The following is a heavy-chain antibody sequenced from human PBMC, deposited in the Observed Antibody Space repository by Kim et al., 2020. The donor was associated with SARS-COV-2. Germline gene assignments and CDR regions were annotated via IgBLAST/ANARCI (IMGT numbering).Heavy chain of an antibody. CDR2: ISYDGSNK. Sequence: GGSLRLSCAASGFTFSSYAMHWVRQAPGKGLEWVAVISYDGSNKYYADSVKGRFTISRDNSKNTLYLQMNSLRAEDTAVYYCARSKQRITIFGVVIPNRNYYYYCRDVWGKGTTVTVS. V-gene: IGHV3-30-3*01. CDR1: GFTFSSYA. CDR3: ARSKQRITIFGVVIPNRNYYYYCRDV. J-gene: IGHJ6*03. D-gene: IGHD3-3*01.